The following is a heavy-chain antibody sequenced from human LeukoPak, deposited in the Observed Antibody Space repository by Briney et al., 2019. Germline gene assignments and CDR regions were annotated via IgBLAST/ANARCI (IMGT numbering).Heavy chain of an antibody. J-gene: IGHJ4*02. CDR2: IYPGDSDT. V-gene: IGHV5-51*01. CDR1: GYDFTTYW. Sequence: GESLKISCKTSGYDFTTYWIGWVRQMPGKGLEWMGIIYPGDSDTRYSPSFRGQVTISADKSIATAYLQWSSLRASGTAMYYCARPGTNSPANSLPFDSWGQGTLVTVSS. D-gene: IGHD4-23*01. CDR3: ARPGTNSPANSLPFDS.